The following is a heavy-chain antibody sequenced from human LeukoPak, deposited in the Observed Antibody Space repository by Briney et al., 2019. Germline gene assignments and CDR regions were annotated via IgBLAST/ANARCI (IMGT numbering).Heavy chain of an antibody. CDR3: AKDLERLIWLVFALDY. Sequence: GGSLRLSCAASGFTFSNYAMSWVRQAPGKGLEWVSSISGSGGSTYNADSVKGRFTISRDNSKNTLYLQMNSLRAEDTAEYYCAKDLERLIWLVFALDYWGQGTLVTVSS. D-gene: IGHD3-3*01. J-gene: IGHJ4*02. CDR2: ISGSGGST. CDR1: GFTFSNYA. V-gene: IGHV3-23*01.